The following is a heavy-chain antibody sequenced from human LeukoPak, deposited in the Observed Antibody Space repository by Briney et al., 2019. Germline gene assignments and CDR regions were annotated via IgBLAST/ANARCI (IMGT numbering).Heavy chain of an antibody. Sequence: PGGSLRLSCVASGFTFNTYAIHWVRQAPGKGLEWVAVISYDGSNKYYEDSVKGRFTISRDNSKNTLYLHMNSLRAEDMAVYYCAREEWYYFDYWGQGTLVTVSS. CDR2: ISYDGSNK. CDR3: AREEWYYFDY. V-gene: IGHV3-30-3*01. CDR1: GFTFNTYA. J-gene: IGHJ4*02. D-gene: IGHD3-3*01.